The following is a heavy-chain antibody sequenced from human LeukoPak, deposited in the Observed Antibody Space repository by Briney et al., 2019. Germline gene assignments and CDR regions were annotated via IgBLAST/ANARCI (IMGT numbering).Heavy chain of an antibody. V-gene: IGHV3-9*01. J-gene: IGHJ4*02. CDR1: GFTFDDYA. D-gene: IGHD3-22*01. CDR2: ISWNSGSI. Sequence: GGSLRLSCAASGFTFDDYAMHWVRQAPGKGLEWVSGISWNSGSIGYADSVKGRFTISRDNAKNSLYLQMNSLRAEDTALYYCAKDKTKYDSSGYGLDYWAREPWSPSPQ. CDR3: AKDKTKYDSSGYGLDY.